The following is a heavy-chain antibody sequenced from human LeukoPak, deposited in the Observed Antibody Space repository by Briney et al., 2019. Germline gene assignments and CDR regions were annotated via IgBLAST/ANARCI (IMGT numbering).Heavy chain of an antibody. CDR2: IIPILGIA. J-gene: IGHJ4*02. Sequence: SVRVSSKPSGDTFIIDAISWGRQAPGQGREWMGRIIPILGIANYAQKLQGRVTITVDKSTSTAYMELSSLRSEDTAVYYCARDRADTFGGVWDYWGQGTLVTVSS. CDR3: ARDRADTFGGVWDY. CDR1: GDTFIIDA. V-gene: IGHV1-69*10. D-gene: IGHD3-16*01.